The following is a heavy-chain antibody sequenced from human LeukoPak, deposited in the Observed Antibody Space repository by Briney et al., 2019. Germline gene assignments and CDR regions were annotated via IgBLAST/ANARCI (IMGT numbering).Heavy chain of an antibody. CDR3: ARGHTYYYDSSGYYYVDP. CDR1: GGSISSYY. Sequence: SETLSLTCTVSGGSISSYYWSWIRQPPGKGLEWLGYIYYSGSTNYNPSLKSRVTISVDTSKNQFSLKLSSVTAADTAVYYCARGHTYYYDSSGYYYVDPWGQGTLVTISS. D-gene: IGHD3-22*01. J-gene: IGHJ5*02. CDR2: IYYSGST. V-gene: IGHV4-59*01.